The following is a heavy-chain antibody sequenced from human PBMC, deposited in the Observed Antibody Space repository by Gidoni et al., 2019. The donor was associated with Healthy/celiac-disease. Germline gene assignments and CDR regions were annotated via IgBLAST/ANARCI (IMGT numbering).Heavy chain of an antibody. D-gene: IGHD6-6*01. CDR1: GYTFTGYY. J-gene: IGHJ4*02. CDR3: ARDRASSSSASGMDY. CDR2: INPNSGGT. Sequence: QVQLVQSGAEVQKPGASVKVSCKASGYTFTGYYTHWVRQAPGQGLEWMGRINPNSGGTNYAQKFQGRVTMTRDTSISTAYMELSRLRSDDTAVYYCARDRASSSSASGMDYWGQGTLVTVSS. V-gene: IGHV1-2*06.